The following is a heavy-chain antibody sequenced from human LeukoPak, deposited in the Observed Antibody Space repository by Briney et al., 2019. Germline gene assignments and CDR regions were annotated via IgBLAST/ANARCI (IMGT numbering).Heavy chain of an antibody. CDR3: ARDLDWILFDY. J-gene: IGHJ4*02. V-gene: IGHV3-74*03. CDR2: IRPEGTTT. D-gene: IGHD3-9*01. Sequence: GGSLRHSCAASGFTLSIYLMHRVREAPGKGLVWVARIRPEGTTTAYADSVKGRFTLSRDNAKNTLFLQMNSLSAEDTAVYYCARDLDWILFDYCGQGNLVTVSS. CDR1: GFTLSIYL.